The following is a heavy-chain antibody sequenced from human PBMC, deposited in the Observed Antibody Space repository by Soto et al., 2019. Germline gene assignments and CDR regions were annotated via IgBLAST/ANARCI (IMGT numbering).Heavy chain of an antibody. CDR1: GGSLSDYS. J-gene: IGHJ4*02. V-gene: IGHV4-34*01. Sequence: PSETLSLTCAVYGGSLSDYSWTWIRQAPRRGLEWIGEVDTSGITNYNPSLESRVTFSIDTSNSQFSLKLTSVTAADTAVYYCAAPPRYWSQGTLVTVSS. CDR2: VDTSGIT. D-gene: IGHD6-6*01. CDR3: AAPPRY.